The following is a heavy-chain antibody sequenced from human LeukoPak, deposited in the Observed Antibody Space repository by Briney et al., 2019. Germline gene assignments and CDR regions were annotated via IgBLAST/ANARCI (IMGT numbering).Heavy chain of an antibody. V-gene: IGHV4-59*01. CDR2: MHYSGST. CDR1: GESISGFY. Sequence: SETLSLTCSVSGESISGFYWNWIRQPPGKGLEWIGYMHYSGSTSYNPSLKSRVTISVDTSKNQFSLKLSSVTAADTAVYYCARNKYYFDYWGQGTLVTVSS. J-gene: IGHJ4*02. CDR3: ARNKYYFDY.